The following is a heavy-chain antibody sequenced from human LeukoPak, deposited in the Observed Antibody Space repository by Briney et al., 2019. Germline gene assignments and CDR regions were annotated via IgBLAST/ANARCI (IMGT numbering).Heavy chain of an antibody. D-gene: IGHD3-22*01. CDR1: GGSISSGSYY. V-gene: IGHV4-61*02. CDR2: IYTSGST. Sequence: SETLSLTCTVSGGSISSGSYYWSWIRQPAGKGLEWIGRIYTSGSTYYNSSLKSRVTISVDTSKNQFSLNLRSVTAADTAVYYCATEKSSGYHWGQGTLVTVSS. J-gene: IGHJ4*02. CDR3: ATEKSSGYH.